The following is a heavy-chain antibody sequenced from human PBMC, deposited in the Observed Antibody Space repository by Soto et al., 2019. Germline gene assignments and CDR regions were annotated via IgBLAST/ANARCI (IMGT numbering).Heavy chain of an antibody. V-gene: IGHV4-4*07. D-gene: IGHD5-12*01. CDR1: GGSISRYY. Sequence: QVQLQESGPGLVKPSETLSLTCTVSGGSISRYYWSWIRQPAGKGLEWIGRIYTSGSTNYNPSLKSRVTMSVDTSKDQFSLKLSSVTAADTAVYYCARVGYAHYYYYGMDVWGQGTTVTVSS. J-gene: IGHJ6*02. CDR3: ARVGYAHYYYYGMDV. CDR2: IYTSGST.